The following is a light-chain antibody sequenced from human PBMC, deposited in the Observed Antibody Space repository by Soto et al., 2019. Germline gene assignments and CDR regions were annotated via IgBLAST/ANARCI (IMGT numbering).Light chain of an antibody. CDR1: QSLSSSY. CDR2: GAS. V-gene: IGKV3D-20*02. J-gene: IGKJ5*01. Sequence: IVLTQSPGTLSLSPGERATLSCRASQSLSSSYLAWYQHKPGQAPRLLIYGASNRATGIPDRFSGSGSGTDFTLTISSLEPEDSAVYYCQQRHMWPITFGQGTRLEIK. CDR3: QQRHMWPIT.